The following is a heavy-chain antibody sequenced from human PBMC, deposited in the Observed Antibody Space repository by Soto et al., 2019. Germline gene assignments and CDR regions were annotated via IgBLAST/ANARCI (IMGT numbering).Heavy chain of an antibody. CDR3: AKDIRITIFGVATADAFDI. Sequence: PGGSLRLSWAASGFTFSSYAMSWVRQAPGKGLEWVSAISGSGGSTYYADSVKGRFTISRDNSKNTLYLQMNSLRAEDTAVYYCAKDIRITIFGVATADAFDIWGQGTIVTVSS. CDR2: ISGSGGST. CDR1: GFTFSSYA. V-gene: IGHV3-23*01. J-gene: IGHJ3*02. D-gene: IGHD3-3*01.